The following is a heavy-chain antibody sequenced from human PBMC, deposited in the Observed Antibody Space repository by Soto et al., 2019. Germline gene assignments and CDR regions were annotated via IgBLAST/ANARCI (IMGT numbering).Heavy chain of an antibody. Sequence: GGSLRLSCAASGFTFSGDARNWVRQAPGKGLEWVSSISTTSTYIYYAESVKGRFTISRDNANNSLHLQMNSLRAEDTAVYYCVRDYVMDVWGQGTTVTVSS. D-gene: IGHD3-10*02. CDR2: ISTTSTYI. V-gene: IGHV3-21*01. J-gene: IGHJ6*02. CDR3: VRDYVMDV. CDR1: GFTFSGDA.